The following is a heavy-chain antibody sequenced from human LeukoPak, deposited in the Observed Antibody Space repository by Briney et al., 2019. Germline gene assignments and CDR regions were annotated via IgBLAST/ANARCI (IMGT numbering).Heavy chain of an antibody. CDR1: GGSISSGGYS. V-gene: IGHV4-30-2*01. J-gene: IGHJ5*02. CDR2: IYHSGST. CDR3: ARVASKYYDFWSGYYQLNWFDP. Sequence: PSETLSLTCAVSGGSISSGGYSWSWIRQPPGKGLEWIGYIYHSGSTYYNPSLKSRVTISVDRSKNQFSLKLSSVTAADTAVYYCARVASKYYDFWSGYYQLNWFDPWGQGTLVTVSS. D-gene: IGHD3-3*01.